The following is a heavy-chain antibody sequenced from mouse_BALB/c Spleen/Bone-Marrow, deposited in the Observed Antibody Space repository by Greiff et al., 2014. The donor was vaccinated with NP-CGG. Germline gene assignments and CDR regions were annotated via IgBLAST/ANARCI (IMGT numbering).Heavy chain of an antibody. J-gene: IGHJ4*01. CDR2: IWADGST. V-gene: IGHV2-9*02. D-gene: IGHD1-2*01. CDR3: ARITTATGAMDY. Sequence: VKVVESGPGLVAPSQSLSITCTVSGFSLTNYGVHWVRQPPGKGLEWLGVIWADGSTNYNSALMSRLSISKDNSKSQVFFKMNSLQTDDTAMYYCARITTATGAMDYWGQGTSVTVSS. CDR1: GFSLTNYG.